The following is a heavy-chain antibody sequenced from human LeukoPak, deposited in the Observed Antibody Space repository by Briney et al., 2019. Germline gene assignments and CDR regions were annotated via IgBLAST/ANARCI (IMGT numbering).Heavy chain of an antibody. Sequence: PGGSLRLSCAASGFTFSSYGMHWVRQAPGKGLEWVAVISYDGSNKYYADSVKGRFTISRDNAKNSLYLQMNSLRAEDTAVYYCARDLTGYSYGDDAFDIWGQGTMVTVSS. CDR3: ARDLTGYSYGDDAFDI. D-gene: IGHD5-18*01. CDR1: GFTFSSYG. V-gene: IGHV3-30*03. CDR2: ISYDGSNK. J-gene: IGHJ3*02.